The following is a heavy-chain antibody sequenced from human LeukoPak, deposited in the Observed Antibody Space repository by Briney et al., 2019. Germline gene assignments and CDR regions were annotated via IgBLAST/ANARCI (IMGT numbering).Heavy chain of an antibody. J-gene: IGHJ5*02. CDR3: AKMAIAAAVEGDSWFDP. CDR2: INPNSGVT. D-gene: IGHD6-13*01. V-gene: IGHV1-2*02. Sequence: ASVKVSYKASGYTFTAYYVHWVRQAPGQGLEWMGWINPNSGVTNYAQKFQGRVTMTRDTSISTAYMELSRLISGDTAVYYCAKMAIAAAVEGDSWFDPWGQGTLVTVSS. CDR1: GYTFTAYY.